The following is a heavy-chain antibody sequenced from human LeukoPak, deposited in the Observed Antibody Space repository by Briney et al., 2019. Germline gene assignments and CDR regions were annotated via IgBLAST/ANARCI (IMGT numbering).Heavy chain of an antibody. V-gene: IGHV1-2*02. CDR1: GYTFTGYY. Sequence: ASVKVSCKASGYTFTGYYMHWVRQAPGQRLEWMGWINPNSGGTNYAQKFQGRVTMTRDTSISTAYMELSRLRSDDTAVYYCARDDYGDSVGGAFDIWGQGTMVTVSS. CDR3: ARDDYGDSVGGAFDI. D-gene: IGHD4-17*01. CDR2: INPNSGGT. J-gene: IGHJ3*02.